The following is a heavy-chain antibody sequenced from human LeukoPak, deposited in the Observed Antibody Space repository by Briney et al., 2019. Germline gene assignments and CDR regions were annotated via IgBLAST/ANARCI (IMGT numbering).Heavy chain of an antibody. Sequence: ASVKVSCKASGYTFTSYSIHWVRQAPGQGLEWMGIINPSGGSTSYAQKFQGRVTMTRDTSTTTVYMELSSLRSEDTAVYYCARDLVATIHTAFDYWGQGTLVTVSS. D-gene: IGHD5-12*01. CDR1: GYTFTSYS. J-gene: IGHJ4*02. CDR3: ARDLVATIHTAFDY. CDR2: INPSGGST. V-gene: IGHV1-46*01.